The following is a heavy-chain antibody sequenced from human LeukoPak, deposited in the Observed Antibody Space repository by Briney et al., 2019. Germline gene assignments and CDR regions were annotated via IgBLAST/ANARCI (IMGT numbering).Heavy chain of an antibody. J-gene: IGHJ4*02. CDR3: ARLSNDYDSSGYHIDH. CDR1: GYTFTSYA. Sequence: ASVKVSCKASGYTFTSYAMNWVRQAPGQGLEWMGWTNTNTGNPTYAQGFTGRFVFSLDTSVSTAYLQISSLKAEDTAVYYCARLSNDYDSSGYHIDHWGQGTLVTVSS. CDR2: TNTNTGNP. V-gene: IGHV7-4-1*02. D-gene: IGHD3-22*01.